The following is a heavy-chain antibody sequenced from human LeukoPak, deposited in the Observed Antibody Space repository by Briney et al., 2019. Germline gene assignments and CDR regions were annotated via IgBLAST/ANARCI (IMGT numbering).Heavy chain of an antibody. J-gene: IGHJ4*02. CDR1: GFTFSTYA. Sequence: GGSLRLSCAASGFTFSTYAMSWVRQAPGKGLEWVSVISGSGGSTSYADSVKGRFTISRDNSKNSLYLQMHSLRAEDTAIYYCAKVAGYSSVWYGRLDYWGQGTLVTVSS. CDR3: AKVAGYSSVWYGRLDY. V-gene: IGHV3-23*01. D-gene: IGHD6-19*01. CDR2: ISGSGGST.